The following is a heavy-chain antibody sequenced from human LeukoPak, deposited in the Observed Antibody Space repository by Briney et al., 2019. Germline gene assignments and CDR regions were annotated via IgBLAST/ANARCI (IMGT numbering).Heavy chain of an antibody. Sequence: ASVKVSCKASGGTFGSYAISWVRQAPGQGLDWMGGIIPIFGTANYAQKFQGRVTITADESTSTAYMELSSLRSEGTAVYYCARDGDYYDSSGHYKFPDYWGQGTLVTVSS. J-gene: IGHJ4*02. CDR2: IIPIFGTA. D-gene: IGHD3-22*01. CDR3: ARDGDYYDSSGHYKFPDY. V-gene: IGHV1-69*13. CDR1: GGTFGSYA.